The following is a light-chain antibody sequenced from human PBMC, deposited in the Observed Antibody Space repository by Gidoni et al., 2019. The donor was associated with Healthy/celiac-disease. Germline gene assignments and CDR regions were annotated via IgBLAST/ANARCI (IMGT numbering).Light chain of an antibody. CDR1: SSNIVAGYD. J-gene: IGLJ2*01. CDR3: QSYDSSLSGGVV. CDR2: GNS. Sequence: QSVLTQPPSVSGAPGQRVTISCTGSSSNIVAGYDVHWYQQLPGTAPKLLIYGNSNRPSGVPDRFSGSKSGTSASLAITGLQAEDEADYYCQSYDSSLSGGVVFGGGTKLTVL. V-gene: IGLV1-40*01.